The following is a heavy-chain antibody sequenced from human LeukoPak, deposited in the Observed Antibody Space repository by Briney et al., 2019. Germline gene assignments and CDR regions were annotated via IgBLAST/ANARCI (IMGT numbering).Heavy chain of an antibody. CDR1: GFTFSSYS. J-gene: IGHJ4*02. CDR2: IRNKASGGTT. Sequence: GGSLRLSCAASGFTFSSYSMNWVRQAPGKGLEWVGFIRNKASGGTTEYAASVKGRFTISRDDSKTVAYLQMSSLKIEDTAVYYCGRGLRFLDYWGQGTQVTASS. V-gene: IGHV3-49*04. D-gene: IGHD3-3*01. CDR3: GRGLRFLDY.